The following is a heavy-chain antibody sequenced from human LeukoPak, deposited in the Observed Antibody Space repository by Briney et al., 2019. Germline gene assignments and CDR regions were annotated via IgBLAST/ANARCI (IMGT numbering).Heavy chain of an antibody. J-gene: IGHJ4*02. D-gene: IGHD3-10*01. CDR3: ARDYYGSGSYFDY. CDR1: GGSISSYY. V-gene: IGHV4-59*01. CDR2: IYYSGST. Sequence: SETLSLTCTVSGGSISSYYWSWIRQPPGKGLEWIGYIYYSGSTNYNPSLKSRVTISVDTSMNQFSLKLSSVTAADTAVYYCARDYYGSGSYFDYWGQGTLVTVSS.